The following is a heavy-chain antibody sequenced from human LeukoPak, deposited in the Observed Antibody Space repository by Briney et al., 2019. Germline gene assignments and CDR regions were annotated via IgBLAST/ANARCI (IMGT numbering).Heavy chain of an antibody. V-gene: IGHV3-48*02. CDR3: ARGDYGDYEGTFDY. D-gene: IGHD4-17*01. CDR1: GFTFSNYN. Sequence: GGSLRLSCTASGFTFSNYNMNWVRQAPGKGLEWVSYISSSSSAIYYADSVMGRFTISRANAKNSLYLQMNRLRDADTAVYYCARGDYGDYEGTFDYWGQGTLVTVSS. CDR2: ISSSSSAI. J-gene: IGHJ4*02.